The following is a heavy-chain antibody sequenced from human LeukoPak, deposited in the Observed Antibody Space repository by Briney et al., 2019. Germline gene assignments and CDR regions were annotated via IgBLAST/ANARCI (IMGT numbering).Heavy chain of an antibody. CDR2: IYYSGST. CDR3: ARVRPWFDL. Sequence: PSETLSLTCTVSGGSISSYYWSWIRQPPGKGLEWIGYIYYSGSTNYNPSLKSRVIISVDTSKNQFSLKLSSVTAADTAVYYCARVRPWFDLWGQGTLVTVSS. J-gene: IGHJ5*02. CDR1: GGSISSYY. D-gene: IGHD6-6*01. V-gene: IGHV4-59*01.